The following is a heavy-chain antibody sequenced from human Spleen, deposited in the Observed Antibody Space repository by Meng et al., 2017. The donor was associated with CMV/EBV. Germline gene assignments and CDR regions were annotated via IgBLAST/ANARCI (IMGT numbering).Heavy chain of an antibody. CDR3: ARDIGGAVVVPAAIIGMDV. CDR1: GYTFTNYG. V-gene: IGHV1-18*01. D-gene: IGHD2-2*01. Sequence: ASVKVSCKASGYTFTNYGISWVRQAPGRGLEWMGWISVYYSSTNYAQNLQGRVTMSTDTSTSTAYMELRSLRSDDTAVYYCARDIGGAVVVPAAIIGMDVWGQGTTVTVSS. CDR2: ISVYYSST. J-gene: IGHJ6*02.